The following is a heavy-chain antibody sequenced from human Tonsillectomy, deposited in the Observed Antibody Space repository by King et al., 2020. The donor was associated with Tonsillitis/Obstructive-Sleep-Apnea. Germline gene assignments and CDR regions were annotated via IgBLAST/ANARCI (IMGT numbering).Heavy chain of an antibody. CDR1: GGSISSYY. J-gene: IGHJ3*02. D-gene: IGHD3-22*01. CDR3: ARDDSSGYYFDAFDI. CDR2: IYYSGST. Sequence: VQLQESGPGLVKPSVTLSLTCTVSGGSISSYYWSWIRQPPGKGLEWIGYIYYSGSTNYNPSLKSRVTISVDTSKNQFSLKLSSVTAADTAVYYCARDDSSGYYFDAFDIWGQGTMVTVSS. V-gene: IGHV4-59*01.